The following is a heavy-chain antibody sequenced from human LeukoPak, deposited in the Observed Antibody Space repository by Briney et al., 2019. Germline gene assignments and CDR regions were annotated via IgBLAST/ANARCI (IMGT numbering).Heavy chain of an antibody. CDR2: INPSGGST. CDR1: GYTFTSYY. V-gene: IGHV1-46*01. CDR3: AREGWYGSGSSPPDY. D-gene: IGHD3-10*01. Sequence: ASVKVSCKASGYTFTSYYMHWVRQAPGQGLEWMGIINPSGGSTSYAQKLQGRVTMTTDTSTSTAYMELRSLRSDDTAVYYCAREGWYGSGSSPPDYWGQGTLVTVSS. J-gene: IGHJ4*02.